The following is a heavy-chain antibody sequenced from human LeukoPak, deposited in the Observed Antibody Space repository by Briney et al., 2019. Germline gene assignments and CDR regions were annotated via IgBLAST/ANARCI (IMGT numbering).Heavy chain of an antibody. V-gene: IGHV4-59*08. Sequence: SETLSLTCTVSGGSISNYYWSWIRQPPGKGLEWIGYIYYTGNTNYNPSLKSRVTISVDTSKNHFSLKLSSVTAAGTAVYYCARHYYDYDAFDIWGQGTMVTVSS. CDR1: GGSISNYY. CDR3: ARHYYDYDAFDI. CDR2: IYYTGNT. J-gene: IGHJ3*02. D-gene: IGHD3-22*01.